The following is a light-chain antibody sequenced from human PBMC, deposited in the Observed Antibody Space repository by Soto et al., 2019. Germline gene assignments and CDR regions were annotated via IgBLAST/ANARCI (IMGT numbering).Light chain of an antibody. Sequence: QSVPTQPASVSGSPGQSITISCTGSSSDVGGYNYVSWYQQHPGKAPKLMIYDVSNRPSGVSKRFSGSKSGNTASLTISGLQAEDEADYYCSSYTTSSTVAFGGGTQLTVL. CDR1: SSDVGGYNY. V-gene: IGLV2-14*01. CDR2: DVS. J-gene: IGLJ2*01. CDR3: SSYTTSSTVA.